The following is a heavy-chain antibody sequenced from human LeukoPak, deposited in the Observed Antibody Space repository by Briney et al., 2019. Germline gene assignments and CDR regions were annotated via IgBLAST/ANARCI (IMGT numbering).Heavy chain of an antibody. V-gene: IGHV1-2*02. CDR2: MNPNSGGT. J-gene: IGHJ6*03. D-gene: IGHD3-10*01. CDR1: GYTFTGYY. Sequence: ASVKVSCKASGYTFTGYYMHWVRQAPGQGLEWMGWMNPNSGGTNYAQKFQGRVTMTRDTSISTAYMELSRLRSDDTTVYYCARSYYYGSGSIYYYYIDVWGKGTTVTVSS. CDR3: ARSYYYGSGSIYYYYIDV.